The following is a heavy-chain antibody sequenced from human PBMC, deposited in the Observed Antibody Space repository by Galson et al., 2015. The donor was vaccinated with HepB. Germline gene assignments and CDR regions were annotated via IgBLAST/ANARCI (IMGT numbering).Heavy chain of an antibody. V-gene: IGHV3-33*01. CDR1: GFTFSSYG. CDR2: IWYDGSNK. J-gene: IGHJ3*02. CDR3: ARDFPLYDAFDI. Sequence: SLRLSCAAPGFTFSSYGMHWVRQAPGKGLEWVAVIWYDGSNKYYADSVKGRFTISRDNSKNTLYLQMNSLRAEDTAVYYCARDFPLYDAFDIWGQGTMVTVSS.